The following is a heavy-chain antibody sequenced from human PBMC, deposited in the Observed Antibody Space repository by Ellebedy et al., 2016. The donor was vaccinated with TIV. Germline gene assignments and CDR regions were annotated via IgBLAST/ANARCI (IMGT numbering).Heavy chain of an antibody. CDR3: ARERGRESAFDI. Sequence: MPSETLSLTCTVSGDSMSTFYWGWIRQPAGKGLEWIGRMSASGSNNYNPSLKSRVSMSVDTSKNQFSLKLSSVTAADTAVYYCARERGRESAFDIWGQGTTVTVSS. V-gene: IGHV4-4*07. CDR2: MSASGSN. D-gene: IGHD5-24*01. J-gene: IGHJ3*02. CDR1: GDSMSTFY.